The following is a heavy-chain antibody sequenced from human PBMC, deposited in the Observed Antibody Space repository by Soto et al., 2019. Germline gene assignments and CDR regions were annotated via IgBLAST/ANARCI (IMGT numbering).Heavy chain of an antibody. J-gene: IGHJ4*02. D-gene: IGHD3-10*01. V-gene: IGHV1-69*02. Sequence: QVQLVQSGAEVKRPGSSVKVSCKASGDTFNLYSINWVRQAPGVGLEWVGRVNPILSMSNYAQRFQGRVTMTADKSTSTAYMELRSLRSEDTAIYYCASSYGSGYRAFDYWGQGALVTGSS. CDR3: ASSYGSGYRAFDY. CDR1: GDTFNLYS. CDR2: VNPILSMS.